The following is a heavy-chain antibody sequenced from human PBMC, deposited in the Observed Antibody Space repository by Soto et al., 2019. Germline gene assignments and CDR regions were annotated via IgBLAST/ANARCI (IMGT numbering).Heavy chain of an antibody. CDR2: IYYSGST. J-gene: IGHJ6*02. V-gene: IGHV4-31*03. CDR1: GGSISSGGYY. Sequence: KPSETLSLTCTVSGGSISSGGYYWSWIRQHPGKGLEWIGYIYYSGSTYYNPSLKSRVTISVDTSKNQFSLKLSSVTAADTAVYYCATSQWLPTYYYYGMDVWGQGTTVTVSS. CDR3: ATSQWLPTYYYYGMDV. D-gene: IGHD3-22*01.